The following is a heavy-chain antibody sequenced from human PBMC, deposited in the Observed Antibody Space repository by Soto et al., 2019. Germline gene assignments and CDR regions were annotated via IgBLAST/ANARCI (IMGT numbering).Heavy chain of an antibody. Sequence: QVQLVQSGAEVKKPGASVKVSCKASGYTFTSYYINWVRQATGQGFEWMGWMNPNSGNTGYAQKFQGRVTMTRDTSITTAYMELSSMRSEDTTVYYCARSPRTWGFAYWGLGTLVTVSS. CDR1: GYTFTSYY. D-gene: IGHD7-27*01. CDR3: ARSPRTWGFAY. J-gene: IGHJ4*02. V-gene: IGHV1-8*01. CDR2: MNPNSGNT.